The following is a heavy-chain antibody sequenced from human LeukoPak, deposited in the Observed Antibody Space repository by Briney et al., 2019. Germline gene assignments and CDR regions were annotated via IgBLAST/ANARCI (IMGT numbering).Heavy chain of an antibody. CDR2: MNPNSGNT. D-gene: IGHD2-2*01. CDR1: GYTFTSYD. V-gene: IGHV1-8*01. Sequence: ASVKVSCKASGYTFTSYDINWVRQATGQGLEWMGWMNPNSGNTGYAQKFQGRVTMTRNTSISTAYMELSSLRSEDKAVYYCARGEGYCSSTSCPLDYWGQGTLVTVSS. CDR3: ARGEGYCSSTSCPLDY. J-gene: IGHJ4*02.